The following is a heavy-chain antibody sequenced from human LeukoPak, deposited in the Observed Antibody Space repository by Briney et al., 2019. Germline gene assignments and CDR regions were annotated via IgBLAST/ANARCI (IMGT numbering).Heavy chain of an antibody. CDR2: IKQDESEK. J-gene: IGHJ4*02. D-gene: IGHD1-1*01. V-gene: IGHV3-7*01. CDR3: ARDKIEGPTKLDY. CDR1: GFTFSSFW. Sequence: GGSLRLSCAASGFTFSSFWMSWVRQAPGKGLEWVANIKQDESEKYYVDSVKGRFTISRDNAKNSLYLQMNSLRAEDTAVYYCARDKIEGPTKLDYWGQGILVTVSS.